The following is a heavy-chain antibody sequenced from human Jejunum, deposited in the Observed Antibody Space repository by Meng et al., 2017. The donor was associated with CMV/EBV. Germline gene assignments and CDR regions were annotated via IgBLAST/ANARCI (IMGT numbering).Heavy chain of an antibody. D-gene: IGHD3-3*01. V-gene: IGHV3-74*01. CDR2: IKNDGTFT. CDR3: GDFEAG. Sequence: SLRLSCAASGFTFSSYWMHWVRQVPGKGLVWVSSIKNDGTFTAYADSVKGRFTVSRDNAKDTVYLQMNSLTVEDAAVYYCGDFEAGWGQGTLVTVSS. J-gene: IGHJ4*01. CDR1: GFTFSSYW.